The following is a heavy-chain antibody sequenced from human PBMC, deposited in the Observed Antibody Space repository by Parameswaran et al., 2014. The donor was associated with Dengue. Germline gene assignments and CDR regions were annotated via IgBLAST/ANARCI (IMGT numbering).Heavy chain of an antibody. CDR3: ARDPWSLFTLEGGYSYGYYFDY. CDR2: ISYDGSNK. D-gene: IGHD5-18*01. J-gene: IGHJ4*02. Sequence: VRQMPGKGLEWVAVISYDGSNKYYADSVKGRFTISRDNSKNTLYLQMNSLRAEDTAVYYCARDPWSLFTLEGGYSYGYYFDYWGQGTLVTVSS. V-gene: IGHV3-30-3*01.